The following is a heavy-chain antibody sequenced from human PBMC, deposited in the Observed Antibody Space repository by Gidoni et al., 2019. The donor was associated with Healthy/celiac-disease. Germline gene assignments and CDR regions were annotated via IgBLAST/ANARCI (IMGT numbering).Heavy chain of an antibody. V-gene: IGHV3-9*01. CDR3: AKDFYYYDSSGPFDY. Sequence: EVQLVESGGGLVQPGRYLRLSCAASGFTFDDYAMHWVRHAPGKGLEWVSGISWNSGSIGYADSVKGRFTISRDNAKNSLYLQMNSLRAEDTALYYCAKDFYYYDSSGPFDYWGQGTLVTVSS. J-gene: IGHJ4*02. CDR1: GFTFDDYA. CDR2: ISWNSGSI. D-gene: IGHD3-22*01.